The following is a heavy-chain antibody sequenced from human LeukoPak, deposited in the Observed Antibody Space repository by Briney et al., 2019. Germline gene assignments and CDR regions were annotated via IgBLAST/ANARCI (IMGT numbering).Heavy chain of an antibody. J-gene: IGHJ6*03. CDR2: INHSGST. Sequence: PSETLSLTCAVYGGSFSGYYWSWIRQPPGKGLEWIGEINHSGSTNYNPSLKSRVTISVDTSKNQFSLKLSSVTAADTAVYYCVRGYQGFWRPYYYYYMDVWGKGTTVTVSS. V-gene: IGHV4-34*01. D-gene: IGHD3-3*01. CDR3: VRGYQGFWRPYYYYYMDV. CDR1: GGSFSGYY.